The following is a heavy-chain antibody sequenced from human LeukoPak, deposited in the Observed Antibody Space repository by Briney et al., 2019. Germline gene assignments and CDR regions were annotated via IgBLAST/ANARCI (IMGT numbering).Heavy chain of an antibody. CDR3: ASGYCSSTSCAFRVYFQH. J-gene: IGHJ1*01. CDR2: IYYSGST. D-gene: IGHD2-2*01. CDR1: GGSISSGGYY. V-gene: IGHV4-31*03. Sequence: SQTLSLTCTVSGGSISSGGYYWSWIRQHPGKGLEWIGYIYYSGSTYYNPSLKSRVTIPVDTSKNQFSLKLSSVTAADTAVYYCASGYCSSTSCAFRVYFQHWGQGTLVTVSS.